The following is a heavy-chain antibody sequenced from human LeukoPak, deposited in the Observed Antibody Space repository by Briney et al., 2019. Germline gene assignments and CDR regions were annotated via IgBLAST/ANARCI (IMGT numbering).Heavy chain of an antibody. V-gene: IGHV3-23*01. CDR1: GFTFSSYA. CDR3: AKDGRYGDFRYYYYYYGMDV. Sequence: GGSLRLSCAASGFTFSSYAMSWVRQAPGKGLKWVSAISGSGGSTYYADSVKGRFTISRDNPKNTLYLQMNSLRAEDTAVYYCAKDGRYGDFRYYYYYYGMDVWGQGTTVTVSS. CDR2: ISGSGGST. D-gene: IGHD4-17*01. J-gene: IGHJ6*02.